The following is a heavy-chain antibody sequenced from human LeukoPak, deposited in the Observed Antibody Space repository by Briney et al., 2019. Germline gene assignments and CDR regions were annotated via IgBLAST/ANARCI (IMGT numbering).Heavy chain of an antibody. CDR2: INYSGST. Sequence: SETLSLTCTVSGGSISSYYWSWIRQPPGKGLEWIGYINYSGSTNYNPSLKSRGTISVDTSKSQFSLKLSSVTAADTAVYYCASLARGGNWFDPWGQGTLVTRSS. D-gene: IGHD6-6*01. CDR3: ASLARGGNWFDP. J-gene: IGHJ5*02. V-gene: IGHV4-59*12. CDR1: GGSISSYY.